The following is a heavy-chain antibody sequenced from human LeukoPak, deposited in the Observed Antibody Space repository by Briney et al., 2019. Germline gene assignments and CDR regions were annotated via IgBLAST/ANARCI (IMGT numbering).Heavy chain of an antibody. CDR3: ARDGGSGVDY. V-gene: IGHV3-48*03. D-gene: IGHD3-16*01. CDR2: ISGSGTVT. J-gene: IGHJ4*02. Sequence: PGGSLRLSCAASGFTFSSYEMNWVRQAPGKGLEWISYISGSGTVTHYADSVEGRFTISRDNTKNSLYLQMNSLSAEDTAVYYCARDGGSGVDYWGQGTLVTVSS. CDR1: GFTFSSYE.